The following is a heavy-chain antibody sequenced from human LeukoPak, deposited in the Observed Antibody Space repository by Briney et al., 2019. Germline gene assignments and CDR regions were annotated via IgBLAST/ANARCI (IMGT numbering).Heavy chain of an antibody. CDR1: GFTFSSYS. CDR2: ISSSGSTI. D-gene: IGHD1-26*01. V-gene: IGHV3-48*04. CDR3: ARGGKASATLFDY. Sequence: GGSLRLSCAASGFTFSSYSMNWVRQAPGKGLEWVSYISSSGSTIYYADSVKGRFTISRDNAKNSLYLQMNSLRAEDTAVYYCARGGKASATLFDYWGQGTLVTVSS. J-gene: IGHJ4*02.